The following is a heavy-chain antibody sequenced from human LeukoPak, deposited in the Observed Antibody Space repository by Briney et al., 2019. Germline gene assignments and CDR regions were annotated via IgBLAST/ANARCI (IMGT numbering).Heavy chain of an antibody. D-gene: IGHD3-10*01. CDR2: IIPILGIA. V-gene: IGHV1-69*04. CDR3: ARDRVAYYYGSGGPSY. J-gene: IGHJ4*02. CDR1: GGTFSSYA. Sequence: EASVKVSCKASGGTFSSYAISWVRQAPGQGLEWMGRIIPILGIANYAQKFQGRVTITADKSTSTAYMELGSLRSEDTAVYYCARDRVAYYYGSGGPSYWGQGTLVTVFS.